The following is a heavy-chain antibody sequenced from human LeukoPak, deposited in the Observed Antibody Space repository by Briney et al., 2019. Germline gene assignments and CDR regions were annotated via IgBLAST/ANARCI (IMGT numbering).Heavy chain of an antibody. CDR3: ARGRAYYYDSSGIAPDY. CDR1: GYTFTSYD. Sequence: ASVKVSCEASGYTFTSYDINWVRQTTGQGLEWMGWMNPNSGNTGYAQKFQGRFTMTRNTSISTAYMELSSLRSEDTAVYYCARGRAYYYDSSGIAPDYWGQGTLVTVSS. D-gene: IGHD3-22*01. CDR2: MNPNSGNT. J-gene: IGHJ4*02. V-gene: IGHV1-8*01.